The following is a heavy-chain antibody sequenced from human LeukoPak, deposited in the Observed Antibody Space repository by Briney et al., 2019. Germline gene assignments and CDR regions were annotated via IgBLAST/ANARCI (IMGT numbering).Heavy chain of an antibody. D-gene: IGHD4-23*01. CDR1: GGSIGSGDYY. J-gene: IGHJ6*02. V-gene: IGHV4-31*11. Sequence: SETLSLTCAVSGGSIGSGDYYWTWIRQHPGKGLEWIGYIYYSGSTYYNPSLKSRVTISVDTSKNQFSLKLNSVTAADTAVYYCAGGAVVNHYYYYYGMDVWGQGTTVTVSS. CDR2: IYYSGST. CDR3: AGGAVVNHYYYYYGMDV.